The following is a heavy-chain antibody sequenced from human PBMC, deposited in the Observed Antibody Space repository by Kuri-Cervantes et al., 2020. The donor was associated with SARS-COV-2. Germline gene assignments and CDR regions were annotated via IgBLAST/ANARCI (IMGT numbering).Heavy chain of an antibody. CDR3: AKVSISSGSYQKALGY. J-gene: IGHJ4*02. D-gene: IGHD3-10*02. CDR1: GFTFSSCG. Sequence: GGSLRLSCAASGFTFSSCGMHWVRQDPGKGLEWVAFIRYDGSNKYYADSVKGRFTISRDNSKNTLYLQMNSLRAEDTAVYYCAKVSISSGSYQKALGYWGQGTLVTVSS. CDR2: IRYDGSNK. V-gene: IGHV3-30*02.